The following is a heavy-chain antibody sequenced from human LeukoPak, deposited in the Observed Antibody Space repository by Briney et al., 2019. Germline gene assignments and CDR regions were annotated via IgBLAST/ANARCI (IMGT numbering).Heavy chain of an antibody. Sequence: QAGGSLRLSCAASGFTFSSYAMSWVRQAPGKGLEWVSAISGSGGSTYYADSVKGRFTTSRDNSKNTLYLQMNSLRAEDTAVYYCAKGQKGGSYYVDYWGQGTLVTVSS. CDR2: ISGSGGST. CDR3: AKGQKGGSYYVDY. J-gene: IGHJ4*02. D-gene: IGHD1-26*01. CDR1: GFTFSSYA. V-gene: IGHV3-23*01.